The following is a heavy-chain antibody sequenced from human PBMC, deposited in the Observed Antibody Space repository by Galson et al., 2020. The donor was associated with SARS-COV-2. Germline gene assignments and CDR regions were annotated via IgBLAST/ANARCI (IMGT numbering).Heavy chain of an antibody. V-gene: IGHV1-18*01. Sequence: ASVKVSCKASGYTFVNYGVTWVRQAPGQGLEWMGWISTKKGHATYAQRLQGRLNMTTDTSTATVYMTLRSLTSDDTAIYFCARNRGYCDEVRCYGEMDLWGQGTLVTVSS. D-gene: IGHD2-15*01. CDR3: ARNRGYCDEVRCYGEMDL. CDR1: GYTFVNYG. CDR2: ISTKKGHA. J-gene: IGHJ5*02.